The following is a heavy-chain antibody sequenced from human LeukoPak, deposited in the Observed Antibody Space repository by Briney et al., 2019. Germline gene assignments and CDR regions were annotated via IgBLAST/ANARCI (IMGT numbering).Heavy chain of an antibody. CDR1: GFTFSTYS. CDR3: AKSPTYYYDSSGYYFDY. Sequence: GGSLRLSCAASGFTFSTYSMNWVRQAPGKGLEWVSAISGSGGSTHYADSVKGRFTISRDNSKNTLYLQMNSLRAEDTAVYYCAKSPTYYYDSSGYYFDYWGQGTLVTVSS. CDR2: ISGSGGST. V-gene: IGHV3-23*01. J-gene: IGHJ4*02. D-gene: IGHD3-22*01.